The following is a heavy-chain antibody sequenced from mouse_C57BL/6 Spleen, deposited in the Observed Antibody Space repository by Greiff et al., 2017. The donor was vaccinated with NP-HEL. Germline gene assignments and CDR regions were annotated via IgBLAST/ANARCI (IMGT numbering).Heavy chain of an antibody. CDR3: ARVAQIYYDYDYWYFDV. V-gene: IGHV7-3*01. Sequence: EVKLVESGGGLVQPGGSLSLSCAASGFTFTDYYMSWVRQPPGKALEWLGFIRNKANGYTTEYSASVKGRFTISRDNSQSILYLQMNALRAEDSATYYCARVAQIYYDYDYWYFDVWGTGTTVTVSS. J-gene: IGHJ1*03. CDR1: GFTFTDYY. D-gene: IGHD2-4*01. CDR2: IRNKANGYTT.